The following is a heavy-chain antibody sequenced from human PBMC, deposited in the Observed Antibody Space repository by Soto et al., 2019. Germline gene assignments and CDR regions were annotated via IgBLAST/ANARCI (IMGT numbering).Heavy chain of an antibody. D-gene: IGHD6-13*01. CDR3: AREIAAADNWFDP. J-gene: IGHJ5*02. V-gene: IGHV1-69*01. CDR2: IIPIFGTA. Sequence: VQLVESGGGLVQPGSSVKVSCKASGGTFSSYAISWVRQAPGQGLEWMGGIIPIFGTANYAQKFQGRVTITADESTSTAYMELSSLRSEDTAVYYCAREIAAADNWFDPWGQGTLVTVSS. CDR1: GGTFSSYA.